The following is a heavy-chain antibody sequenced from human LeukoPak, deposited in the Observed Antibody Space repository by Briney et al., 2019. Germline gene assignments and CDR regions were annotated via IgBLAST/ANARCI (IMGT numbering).Heavy chain of an antibody. Sequence: PGGSLRLSCAASGFTFSSYAMHWVRQAPGKGLEWVAVISYDGSDKDYADSVKGRFTISRDNSKNTLYLQMNSLIAEDTAVYYCAGDYNLDYWGQGTLVTVSS. J-gene: IGHJ4*02. V-gene: IGHV3-30*01. CDR1: GFTFSSYA. CDR3: AGDYNLDY. CDR2: ISYDGSDK. D-gene: IGHD1-14*01.